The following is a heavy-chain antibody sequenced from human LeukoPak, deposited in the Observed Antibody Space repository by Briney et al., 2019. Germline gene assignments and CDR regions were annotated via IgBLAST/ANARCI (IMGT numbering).Heavy chain of an antibody. Sequence: SETLSLTCTVSDGSISNYYWSWIRQPPGKGLEWIGYIYYSGSTNYNPSLKSRVTMSLDTSKNQFSLKLTSVTAADTAVYCCARGHSGRYYYYDYWGQGSLVTVSS. J-gene: IGHJ4*02. CDR2: IYYSGST. CDR3: ARGHSGRYYYYDY. CDR1: DGSISNYY. D-gene: IGHD1-26*01. V-gene: IGHV4-59*08.